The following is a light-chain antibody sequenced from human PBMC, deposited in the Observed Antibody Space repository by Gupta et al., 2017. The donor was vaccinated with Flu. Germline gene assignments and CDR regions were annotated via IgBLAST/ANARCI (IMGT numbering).Light chain of an antibody. Sequence: SLSVSVGDRVTITCRASQGITNDLGWYQQKPGKAPKLLIYAASTLEDRVPSRFSGSGSGTDFTLTISSLQPEDFATYYCLQDYNYPLTFGGGTKVEIQ. CDR3: LQDYNYPLT. J-gene: IGKJ4*01. CDR1: QGITND. V-gene: IGKV1-6*01. CDR2: AAS.